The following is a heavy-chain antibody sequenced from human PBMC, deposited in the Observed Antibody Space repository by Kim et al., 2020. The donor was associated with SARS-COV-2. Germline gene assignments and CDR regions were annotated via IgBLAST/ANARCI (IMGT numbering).Heavy chain of an antibody. V-gene: IGHV5-51*01. D-gene: IGHD6-13*01. CDR2: IYPGDSDT. CDR1: GYSFTSYW. J-gene: IGHJ3*02. Sequence: GESLKISCKGSGYSFTSYWIGWVRQMPGKVLEWMGIIYPGDSDTRYSPSFQRQVTISADKSISTAYLQWSSLKASDTAMYYCARGYSAISAVEANDAFDIWGQGTMVTVSS. CDR3: ARGYSAISAVEANDAFDI.